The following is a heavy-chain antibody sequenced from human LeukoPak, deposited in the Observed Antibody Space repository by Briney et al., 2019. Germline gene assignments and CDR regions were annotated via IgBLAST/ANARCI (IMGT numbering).Heavy chain of an antibody. V-gene: IGHV3-74*01. J-gene: IGHJ4*02. CDR2: INGDGSST. CDR1: GFRFSSSW. CDR3: ARTDNLDY. Sequence: PGGSLRLPCAASGFRFSSSWMHWVRKGPGKGLVWVPRINGDGSSTTYADSVQGRFTISRDNAKNTLYLQMNSLRAEDTAVYCCARTDNLDYWGQGSLVTVSS. D-gene: IGHD5-24*01.